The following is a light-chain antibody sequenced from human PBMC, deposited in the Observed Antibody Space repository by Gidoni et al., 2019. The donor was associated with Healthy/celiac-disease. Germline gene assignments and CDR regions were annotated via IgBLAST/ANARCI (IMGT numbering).Light chain of an antibody. Sequence: HSALTQPASVSGSPGQSITISCTGTSSDVGGYNYVSWYQQNPGKAPKLMIYDVSNRPSGVSNRFSGSKSGNTASLTISGLQAEDEADYYCSSYTSSSTLYVFGTGTKITVL. V-gene: IGLV2-14*01. CDR1: SSDVGGYNY. J-gene: IGLJ1*01. CDR3: SSYTSSSTLYV. CDR2: DVS.